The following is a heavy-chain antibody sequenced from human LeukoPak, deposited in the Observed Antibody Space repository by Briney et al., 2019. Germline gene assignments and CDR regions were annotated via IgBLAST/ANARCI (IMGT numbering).Heavy chain of an antibody. J-gene: IGHJ6*03. Sequence: GGSLRLSCAASGFTVSSNYMSWVRQAPGKGLEWVSVIYSGGSTYYADSVKGRFTISRDNSKNTLYLQMNCLRAEDTAVYYCARVYKWLVLTFYYYYMDVWGKGTTVTVSS. CDR2: IYSGGST. V-gene: IGHV3-53*01. CDR3: ARVYKWLVLTFYYYYMDV. D-gene: IGHD6-19*01. CDR1: GFTVSSNY.